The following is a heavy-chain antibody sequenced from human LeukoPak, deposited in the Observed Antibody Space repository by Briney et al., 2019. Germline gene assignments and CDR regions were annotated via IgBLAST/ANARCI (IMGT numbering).Heavy chain of an antibody. CDR2: INPNSGGT. CDR1: GYTFTGYY. V-gene: IGHV1-2*02. D-gene: IGHD6-19*01. J-gene: IGHJ5*02. Sequence: GASVNVSCKASGYTFTGYYMHWVRQAPGQGLEWMGWINPNSGGTNYAHKFQGRVTMTRDTSISTAYMELSRLRSDDTAVYYCARDHTSGWYENWFDPWGQGALVTVSS. CDR3: ARDHTSGWYENWFDP.